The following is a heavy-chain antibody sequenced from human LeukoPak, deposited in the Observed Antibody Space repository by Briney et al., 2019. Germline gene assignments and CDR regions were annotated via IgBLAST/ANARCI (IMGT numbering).Heavy chain of an antibody. CDR3: ARDGDTVLTRGYYYYMDV. Sequence: IPSETLSLTCAVYGGSFSGYYWSWIRQPPGKGLEWIGEINHSGSTNYNPSLKSRVTISVDTSKNQFSLKLSSVTAADTAVYYCARDGDTVLTRGYYYYMDVWGKGTTVTVSS. CDR2: INHSGST. V-gene: IGHV4-34*01. D-gene: IGHD4-23*01. CDR1: GGSFSGYY. J-gene: IGHJ6*03.